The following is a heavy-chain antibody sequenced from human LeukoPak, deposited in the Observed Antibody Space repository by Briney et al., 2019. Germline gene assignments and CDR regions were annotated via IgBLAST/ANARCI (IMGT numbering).Heavy chain of an antibody. D-gene: IGHD1-1*01. CDR3: AKVPRVTTTYFYY. J-gene: IGHJ4*02. CDR2: ISDNGRTS. V-gene: IGHV3-23*01. CDR1: GFDLSSCA. Sequence: GGSLRLSCAASGFDLSSCAMNWVRQAPGKGLEWVSFISDNGRTSYYADSVKGRFTISRDDSKNTLHLQMNSLRADDTAVYYCAKVPRVTTTYFYYWGQGTLVTVSS.